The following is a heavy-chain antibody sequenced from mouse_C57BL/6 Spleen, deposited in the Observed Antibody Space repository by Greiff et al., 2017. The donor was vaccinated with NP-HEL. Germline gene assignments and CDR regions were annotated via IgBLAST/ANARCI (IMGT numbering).Heavy chain of an antibody. CDR1: GYAFSSYW. CDR2: IYPGDGDT. J-gene: IGHJ1*03. V-gene: IGHV1-80*01. Sequence: VKLVESGAELVKPGASVKISCTASGYAFSSYWMNWVQQRPGKGLEWIGQIYPGDGDTNYNGKFKGKATLTADKSPSTAYMQLSSLTSEDSAVYFCARGTTVVDWYFDVWGTGTTVTVSS. CDR3: ARGTTVVDWYFDV. D-gene: IGHD1-1*01.